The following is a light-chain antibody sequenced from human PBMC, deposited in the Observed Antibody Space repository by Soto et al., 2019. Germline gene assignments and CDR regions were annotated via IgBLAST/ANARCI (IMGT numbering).Light chain of an antibody. Sequence: DIQMTQSPSTLSASVGDRVTITCRASQSISSWLAWYQQKPGKAPKLLIYDASSLESGVPSRFSGSGSGTEFTLIIISLQPADFDTEYCEQFNSYSPGAFGQGTKVEIK. CDR3: EQFNSYSPGA. J-gene: IGKJ1*01. CDR2: DAS. CDR1: QSISSW. V-gene: IGKV1-5*01.